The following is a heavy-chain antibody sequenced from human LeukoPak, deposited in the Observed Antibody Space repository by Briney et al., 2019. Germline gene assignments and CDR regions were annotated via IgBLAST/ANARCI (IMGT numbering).Heavy chain of an antibody. Sequence: ASVKVSCKASGYTFTGYYMHWVRQAPGQGLEWMGWINPNSGGTNYAQKFQGRVTMTTDTSTSTAYMELRSLRSDDTAVYYCARGSEYYSFSAPNAFDIWGQGTMVTVSS. V-gene: IGHV1-2*02. D-gene: IGHD3-16*01. CDR2: INPNSGGT. CDR1: GYTFTGYY. CDR3: ARGSEYYSFSAPNAFDI. J-gene: IGHJ3*02.